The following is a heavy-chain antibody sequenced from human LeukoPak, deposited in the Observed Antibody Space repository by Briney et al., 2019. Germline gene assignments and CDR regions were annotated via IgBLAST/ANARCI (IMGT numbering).Heavy chain of an antibody. CDR2: ISGSGAST. J-gene: IGHJ4*02. CDR3: ARGYSYGYVGYFDY. D-gene: IGHD5-18*01. CDR1: GFTFSSYA. Sequence: GGSLRLSCVASGFTFSSYALNWVRQTPGKGLEWVSTISGSGASTYYADAVRGRFTISRDNSRNTLQLQMNSLRAEDTAVYYCARGYSYGYVGYFDYWGQGTLVTVSS. V-gene: IGHV3-23*01.